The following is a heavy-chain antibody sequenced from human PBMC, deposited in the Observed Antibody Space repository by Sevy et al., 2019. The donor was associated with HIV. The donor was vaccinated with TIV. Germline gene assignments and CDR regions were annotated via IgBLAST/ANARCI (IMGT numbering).Heavy chain of an antibody. D-gene: IGHD6-13*01. CDR1: GGSISNGHYY. J-gene: IGHJ6*03. Sequence: SETLSLTCTVSGGSISNGHYYWGWIRQPPGKGLEWIGSIYYSGSTYYNPSLKSRVTISVDTSKNQFSLQLSSVTAADTAVYYCVRARGQQLGLYFYYFYMDVWGTGTTVTVSS. V-gene: IGHV4-39*01. CDR3: VRARGQQLGLYFYYFYMDV. CDR2: IYYSGST.